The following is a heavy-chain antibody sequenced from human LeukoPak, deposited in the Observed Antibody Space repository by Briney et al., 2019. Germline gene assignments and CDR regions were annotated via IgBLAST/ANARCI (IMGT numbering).Heavy chain of an antibody. V-gene: IGHV4-39*07. CDR1: GGSITSSSYY. Sequence: KPSETLSLTCTVSGGSITSSSYYWGWIRQPPGKGLEWIGSVYYSGNTYYNSSLKSRVTISVDTSKHQFSLKLSSLTDAVTAIYYCTREYGFMTTVFHAFDRWGQRTIDTVSS. CDR2: VYYSGNT. J-gene: IGHJ3*02. CDR3: TREYGFMTTVFHAFDR. D-gene: IGHD4-17*01.